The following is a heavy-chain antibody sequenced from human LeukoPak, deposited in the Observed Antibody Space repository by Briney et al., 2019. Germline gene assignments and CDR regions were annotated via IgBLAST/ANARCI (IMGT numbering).Heavy chain of an antibody. J-gene: IGHJ4*02. D-gene: IGHD3-10*01. V-gene: IGHV1-24*01. Sequence: GASVKVFCKVSGYTLTELSRHWVRQAPGKGLEWIGNFDPEDGETIYAQKFQGRVTMTEDTSTDTAYMELSSLRSDDTAVYYCATGDGSGSYFTFWGQGTLVTVSS. CDR2: FDPEDGET. CDR3: ATGDGSGSYFTF. CDR1: GYTLTELS.